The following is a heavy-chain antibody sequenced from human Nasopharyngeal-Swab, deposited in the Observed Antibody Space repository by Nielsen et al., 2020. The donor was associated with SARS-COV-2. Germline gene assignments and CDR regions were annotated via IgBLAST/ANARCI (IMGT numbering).Heavy chain of an antibody. CDR3: AKDRGGGEDEGGRGKYEYYFDY. Sequence: WIRQPPGKGLEWVSAISGSGGSTYYADSVKGRFTISRDNSKNTLYLQMNSLRAEDTAGEEWAKDRGGGEDEGGRGKYEYYFDYWGQGTLVTVSS. J-gene: IGHJ4*02. V-gene: IGHV3-23*01. D-gene: IGHD3-10*01. CDR2: ISGSGGST.